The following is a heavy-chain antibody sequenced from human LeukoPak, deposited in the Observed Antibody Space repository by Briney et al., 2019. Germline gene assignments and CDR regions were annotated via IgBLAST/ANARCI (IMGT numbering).Heavy chain of an antibody. CDR3: ARLPRFDILTGYQDNWFDP. D-gene: IGHD3-9*01. CDR1: GDSMSDYF. Sequence: PSETLSLTCTVSGDSMSDYFWTWIRQPPGKGLEWIGSIYYSGSTYYNPSLKSRVTISVDTSKNQFSLKLSSVTAADTAVYYCARLPRFDILTGYQDNWFDPWGQGTLVTVSS. J-gene: IGHJ5*02. CDR2: IYYSGST. V-gene: IGHV4-39*07.